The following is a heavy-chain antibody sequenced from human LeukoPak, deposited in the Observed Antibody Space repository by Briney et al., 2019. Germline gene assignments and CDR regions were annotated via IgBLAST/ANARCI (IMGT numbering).Heavy chain of an antibody. CDR3: ARLNGDYVGLAGWFDP. J-gene: IGHJ5*02. V-gene: IGHV5-51*01. D-gene: IGHD4-17*01. CDR2: IYPADSDT. CDR1: GYSFSSSW. Sequence: GESLKISCKGSGYSFSSSWIGWVRQMPGKGLEWMGIIYPADSDTKYSPSFQGQVTISVDKSISTAYLQWSRLKASDTAMYYCARLNGDYVGLAGWFDPWGQGTLVTVSS.